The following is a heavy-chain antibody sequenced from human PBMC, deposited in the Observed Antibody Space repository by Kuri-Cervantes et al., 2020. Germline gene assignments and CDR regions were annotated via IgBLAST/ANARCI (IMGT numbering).Heavy chain of an antibody. D-gene: IGHD6-25*01. V-gene: IGHV1-3*01. J-gene: IGHJ4*02. CDR3: ARAESPSGLGLYYFDY. CDR2: INAGNGNT. CDR1: GYTFTTYA. Sequence: ASVKVSCKASGYTFTTYAIHWVRQVPGQRLEWLGWINAGNGNTRYSPKFQGRVTITADKSTSTAYMELSSLRSEDTAVYYCARAESPSGLGLYYFDYWGQGTLVTVSS.